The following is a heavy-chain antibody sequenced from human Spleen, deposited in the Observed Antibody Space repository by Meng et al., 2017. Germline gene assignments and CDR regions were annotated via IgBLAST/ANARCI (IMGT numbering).Heavy chain of an antibody. CDR2: IYHSGST. CDR3: ARAARVGYFDL. CDR1: GGCVSSGSYY. Sequence: ETGPGRVGPASTSPATCSVAGGCVSSGSYYWSCIRPPPGKVQGWIGEIYHSGSTNYSPFLKRRVTLSVDKSKNQFSLKLRSVAAADTAVYYWARAARVGYFDLWGRGTLVTVSS. D-gene: IGHD6-13*01. V-gene: IGHV4-61*01. J-gene: IGHJ2*01.